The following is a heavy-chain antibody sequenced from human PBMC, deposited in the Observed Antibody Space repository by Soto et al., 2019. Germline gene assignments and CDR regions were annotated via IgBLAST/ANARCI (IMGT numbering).Heavy chain of an antibody. CDR1: GYTFTSYG. J-gene: IGHJ4*02. CDR3: ASVGDCSSTSCYYPMGY. D-gene: IGHD2-2*01. Sequence: QVQLVQSVAEVKKPGASVKVSCKASGYTFTSYGISWVRQAPGXXXXXXXVISAHNGNTNDAQQLQGTVTMTTDTSTRKAYVALRSLRSDDTDVYYCASVGDCSSTSCYYPMGYCGQGTLVTVAS. CDR2: ISAHNGNT. V-gene: IGHV1-18*01.